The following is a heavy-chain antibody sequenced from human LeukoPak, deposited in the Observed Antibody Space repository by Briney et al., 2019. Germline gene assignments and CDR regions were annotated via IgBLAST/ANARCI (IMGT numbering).Heavy chain of an antibody. CDR2: IYYSGST. CDR1: GGSISSDY. CDR3: ARDGLGGIAAAGMGAFDI. Sequence: PSETLSLTCTVSGGSISSDYWSWIRQPPGKGLEWIGYIYYSGSTNYNPSPKSRVTISVDTSKNQFSLKLSSVTAADTAVYYCARDGLGGIAAAGMGAFDIWGQGTMVTVSS. D-gene: IGHD6-13*01. V-gene: IGHV4-59*01. J-gene: IGHJ3*02.